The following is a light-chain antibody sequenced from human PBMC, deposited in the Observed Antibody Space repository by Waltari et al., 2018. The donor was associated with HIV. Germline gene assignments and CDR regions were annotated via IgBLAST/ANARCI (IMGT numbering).Light chain of an antibody. CDR2: GNR. V-gene: IGLV1-40*01. Sequence: QSVLTQPPSVSGAPGQRVTISCTGSSSNIGAGYDVHWYQQLPGTAPKLLTYGNRSRSSGVPDRFSGSKSGTSASLAITGLQAEDEADYYCQSYDSSLSALFGGGTKLTVL. J-gene: IGLJ2*01. CDR3: QSYDSSLSAL. CDR1: SSNIGAGYD.